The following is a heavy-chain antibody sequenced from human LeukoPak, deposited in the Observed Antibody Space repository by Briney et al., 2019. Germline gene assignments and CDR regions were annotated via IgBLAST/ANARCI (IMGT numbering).Heavy chain of an antibody. CDR1: GGSFSGYY. CDR2: INHSGST. J-gene: IGHJ4*02. V-gene: IGHV4-34*01. CDR3: ARGQGGWLN. D-gene: IGHD6-19*01. Sequence: PSETLSLTCAVYGGSFSGYYWSWIRQPPGKGLEWIGEINHSGSTNYNPSLKSRVTISVDTSKNQFSLKLSSVTAADTAVYYCARGQGGWLNWGQGTLVTVSS.